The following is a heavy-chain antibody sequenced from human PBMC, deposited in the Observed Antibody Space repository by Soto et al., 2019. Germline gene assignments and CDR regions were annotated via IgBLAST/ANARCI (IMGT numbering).Heavy chain of an antibody. CDR3: ARRLVDDLLGNPFDP. V-gene: IGHV2-5*02. Sequence: QITLKESGPPQVKPTQTLTLTCSFSGFSLSTNGVAVGWIRQPPGKALEWLALIYWDEDKRYNPSLKSRLALTKDTSKDLVVLTMTIIDPVDTGTYYCARRLVDDLLGNPFDPWGQGILVTVSS. D-gene: IGHD3-9*01. CDR1: GFSLSTNGVA. J-gene: IGHJ5*02. CDR2: IYWDEDK.